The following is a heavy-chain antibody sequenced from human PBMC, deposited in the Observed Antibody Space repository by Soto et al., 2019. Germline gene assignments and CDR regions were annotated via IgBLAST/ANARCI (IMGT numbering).Heavy chain of an antibody. D-gene: IGHD3-3*01. J-gene: IGHJ4*02. CDR2: VYPSDSDT. V-gene: IGHV5-51*01. CDR1: GYNFAGYW. Sequence: PGESLKISCKGSGYNFAGYWIAWVRQMPGKGLELMGIVYPSDSDTRYRPSFQGQVTISADKSISSAYLQWSSLRASDTAMYYCARGGVSTRTFDYWGQGTPVTVSS. CDR3: ARGGVSTRTFDY.